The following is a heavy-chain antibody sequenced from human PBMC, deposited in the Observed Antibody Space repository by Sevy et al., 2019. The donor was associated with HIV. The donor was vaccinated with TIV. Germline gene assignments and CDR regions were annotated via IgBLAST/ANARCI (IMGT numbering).Heavy chain of an antibody. D-gene: IGHD3-3*01. Sequence: GGSLRLSCAASGFTFTTYAMSWVRQAPGTGLDWVSAISGSGGSTYYPESVKGRSTNSRDNSKSKLYLQMNSLRAEDTAVYYCAKGARFNTVFGVVVYYFDYWGQGTLVTVSS. CDR3: AKGARFNTVFGVVVYYFDY. CDR1: GFTFTTYA. V-gene: IGHV3-23*01. CDR2: ISGSGGST. J-gene: IGHJ4*02.